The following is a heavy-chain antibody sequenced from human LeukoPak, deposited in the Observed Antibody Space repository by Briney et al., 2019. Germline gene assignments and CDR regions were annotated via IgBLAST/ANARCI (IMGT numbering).Heavy chain of an antibody. V-gene: IGHV4-34*01. CDR1: GGSFSAYY. CDR2: INHSGST. CDR3: ARNGWYALLTP. D-gene: IGHD2-15*01. J-gene: IGHJ5*02. Sequence: SETLSLTCAVYGGSFSAYYWSCIRQSPGKGLEWIGEINHSGSTNYNPSLKSRVTISVDKSKNQFSLNLSSVTAADTAVYFCARNGWYALLTPWGQGTLVTVSS.